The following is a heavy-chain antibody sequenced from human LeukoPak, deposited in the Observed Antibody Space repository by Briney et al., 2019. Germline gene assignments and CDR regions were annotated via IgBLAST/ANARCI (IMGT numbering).Heavy chain of an antibody. CDR2: IYPGDSDT. Sequence: GESLKISCKGSGYSFTSYWIGWVRRMPGKGLEWMGIIYPGDSDTRYSPSFQGQVTISADKSISTAYLQWSSLKASDTAMYYCARRHYYGSGSYPLPFDYWGQGTLVTVSS. J-gene: IGHJ4*02. CDR1: GYSFTSYW. CDR3: ARRHYYGSGSYPLPFDY. D-gene: IGHD3-10*01. V-gene: IGHV5-51*01.